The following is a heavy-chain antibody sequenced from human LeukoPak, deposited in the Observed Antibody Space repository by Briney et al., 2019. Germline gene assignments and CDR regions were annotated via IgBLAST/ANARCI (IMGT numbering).Heavy chain of an antibody. CDR1: GGSIGSTTYY. Sequence: PSETLSLTCTVSGGSIGSTTYYWGWIRQPPETGLEWIGSFYDSDSEITYYNPSFKSRVTISVDMSRNQFSLKLSSVTAADTAVYYCARGRYGGTIDYWGQGTLVTVSS. D-gene: IGHD4-23*01. J-gene: IGHJ4*02. V-gene: IGHV4-39*01. CDR2: FYDSDSEIT. CDR3: ARGRYGGTIDY.